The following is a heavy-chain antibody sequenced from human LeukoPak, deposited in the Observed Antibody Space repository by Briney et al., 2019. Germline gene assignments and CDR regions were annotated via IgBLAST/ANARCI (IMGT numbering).Heavy chain of an antibody. CDR3: ARVDGSCSGGSCPSGNWFDP. Sequence: SETLSLTCTVSGGSISSSSYYWSWIRQPAGKGLEWIGRIYTSGNTNYNPSLKSRVTISVDTSKNQFSLKLTSVTAADTAVYYCARVDGSCSGGSCPSGNWFDPWGQGTLVTVSS. V-gene: IGHV4-61*02. CDR1: GGSISSSSYY. D-gene: IGHD2-15*01. CDR2: IYTSGNT. J-gene: IGHJ5*02.